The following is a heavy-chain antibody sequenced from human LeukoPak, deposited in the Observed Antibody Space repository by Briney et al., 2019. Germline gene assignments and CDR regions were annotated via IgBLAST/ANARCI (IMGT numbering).Heavy chain of an antibody. CDR1: GFPFSSFA. CDR3: AKCRGGGGEYWHFDL. J-gene: IGHJ2*01. D-gene: IGHD2-15*01. V-gene: IGHV3-23*01. Sequence: PGGSLRLSCAASGFPFSSFAMAWVRQAPGKGLEWVSALSGSGTRTIYADSVRGRFTISRDNSKNTLYLQMNSLGAEDSAVYYCAKCRGGGGEYWHFDLCGRGILVSVSS. CDR2: LSGSGTRT.